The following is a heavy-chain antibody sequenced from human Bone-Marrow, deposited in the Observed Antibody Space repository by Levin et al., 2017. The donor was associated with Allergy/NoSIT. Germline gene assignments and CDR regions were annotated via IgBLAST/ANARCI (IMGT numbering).Heavy chain of an antibody. CDR3: AKDRQSWASPFYLDY. J-gene: IGHJ4*02. Sequence: GESLKISCEASGFTFSNYGLHWVRQAPGKGLEWVGGISHHGNNKYYGDSVTGRFTISRDNSKNTLYLQMNSLRAEDTALYYCAKDRQSWASPFYLDYWGRGTVVTISS. V-gene: IGHV3-30*18. CDR1: GFTFSNYG. CDR2: ISHHGNNK. D-gene: IGHD6-13*01.